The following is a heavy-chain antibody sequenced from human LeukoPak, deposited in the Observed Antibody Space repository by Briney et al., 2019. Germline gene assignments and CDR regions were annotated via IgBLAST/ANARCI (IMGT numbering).Heavy chain of an antibody. CDR1: GYTFSGYY. CDR3: ARDLPLDAFDI. CDR2: INPNSGGT. J-gene: IGHJ3*02. Sequence: ASVKVSCKASGYTFSGYYMHWVRQAPGQGPEWMGWINPNSGGTNYAQKFQGRVTMTRDTSISTAYVELSRLRSDDTAVYYCARDLPLDAFDIWGQGTMVTVSS. V-gene: IGHV1-2*02.